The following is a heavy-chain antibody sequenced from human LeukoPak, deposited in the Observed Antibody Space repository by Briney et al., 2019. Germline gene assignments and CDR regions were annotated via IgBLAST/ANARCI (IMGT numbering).Heavy chain of an antibody. J-gene: IGHJ4*02. CDR3: ARGPRNDYSDRNSYYFDY. D-gene: IGHD4-11*01. Sequence: GGSLRLSCAASGFTFSSYGMHWVRQAPGKGLEWVAFIRYDGSNKYYADSVKGRFTISRDNSKNTLYLQMNSLRAEDTAVYYCARGPRNDYSDRNSYYFDYWGQGTLVTVSS. CDR2: IRYDGSNK. V-gene: IGHV3-30*02. CDR1: GFTFSSYG.